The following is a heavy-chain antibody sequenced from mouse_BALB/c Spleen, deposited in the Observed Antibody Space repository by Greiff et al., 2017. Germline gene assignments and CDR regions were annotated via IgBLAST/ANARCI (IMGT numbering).Heavy chain of an antibody. CDR2: IYPSDSYT. D-gene: IGHD2-1*01. CDR1: GYTFTSYW. CDR3: TRNGNYAMDY. J-gene: IGHJ4*01. V-gene: IGHV1-69*02. Sequence: QVQLQQPGAELVRPGASVKLSCKASGYTFTSYWINWVKQRPGQGLEWIGNIYPSDSYTNYNQKFKDKATLTVDKSSSTAYMQLSIPTSEDSAVYYCTRNGNYAMDYWGQGTSVTVSS.